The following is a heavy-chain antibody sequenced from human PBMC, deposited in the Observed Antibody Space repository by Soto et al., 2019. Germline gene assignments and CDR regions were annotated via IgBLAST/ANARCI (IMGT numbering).Heavy chain of an antibody. D-gene: IGHD2-15*01. Sequence: QVQLVQSGAEVKKPGASVKVSGKASGYTFTSYDINWVRQATGQGLEWMGWMNPNSGNTGYAQKFQGRVTMTRNTSISTAYMELSSLRSEDTAVYYCARGRDIVVVVAATRYYYGMDVWGQGTTVTVSS. CDR3: ARGRDIVVVVAATRYYYGMDV. J-gene: IGHJ6*02. CDR2: MNPNSGNT. CDR1: GYTFTSYD. V-gene: IGHV1-8*01.